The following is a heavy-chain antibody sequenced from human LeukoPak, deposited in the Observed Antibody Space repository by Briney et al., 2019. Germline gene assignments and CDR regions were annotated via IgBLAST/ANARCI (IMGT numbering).Heavy chain of an antibody. J-gene: IGHJ3*02. Sequence: SETLSLTCTVSGGSISSYYWSWIRQPPGKGLEWIGYIYYSGSTNYNPSLKSRVTISVDTSKNQFSLKLSSVTAADPAVYYCARGYSYAKGAFDIWGQGTMVTVSS. D-gene: IGHD5-18*01. CDR3: ARGYSYAKGAFDI. CDR1: GGSISSYY. CDR2: IYYSGST. V-gene: IGHV4-59*01.